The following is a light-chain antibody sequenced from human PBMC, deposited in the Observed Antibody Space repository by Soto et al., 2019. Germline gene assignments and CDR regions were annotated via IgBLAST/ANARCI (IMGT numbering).Light chain of an antibody. Sequence: LHVTHSPTCLSASLRYRFTITSQASQDISNYLNWYQQKPGKAPKLLIYDASNLERGVPSSFSGSGSGTDFLLTISSLQPEDFATYYCQQSFSSPRSFGQGTKVDIK. CDR2: DAS. J-gene: IGKJ2*03. V-gene: IGKV1-39*01. CDR1: QDISNY. CDR3: QQSFSSPRS.